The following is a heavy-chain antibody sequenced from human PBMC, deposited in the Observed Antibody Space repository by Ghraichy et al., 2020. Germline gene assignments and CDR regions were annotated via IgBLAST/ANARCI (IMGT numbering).Heavy chain of an antibody. CDR2: LSGTGDST. V-gene: IGHV3-23*01. Sequence: GESLNISCAASGFTFSNYAMAWVRQAPGKGLEWVSRLSGTGDSTYYADSVKGRFTISRDNFKNTLYLQMSSLRAEDTAIYYCAKSDCGSHGCKLSNFWGQGTLVTVSS. CDR3: AKSDCGSHGCKLSNF. D-gene: IGHD2-21*01. J-gene: IGHJ4*02. CDR1: GFTFSNYA.